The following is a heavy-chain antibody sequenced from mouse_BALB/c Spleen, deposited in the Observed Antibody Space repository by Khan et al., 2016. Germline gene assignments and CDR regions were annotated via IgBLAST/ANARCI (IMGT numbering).Heavy chain of an antibody. Sequence: QLEESGPGLVKPSQSLSLTCTVTGYSITSDYAWNWIRQFPGNKLEWMGYISYSGSTSYNPSLKSRISITRDTSKNQFFLQLNSVTTEDTATYYCARSGPFYFDYWGQGTTLTVSS. CDR1: GYSITSDYA. D-gene: IGHD4-1*01. V-gene: IGHV3-2*02. J-gene: IGHJ2*01. CDR3: ARSGPFYFDY. CDR2: ISYSGST.